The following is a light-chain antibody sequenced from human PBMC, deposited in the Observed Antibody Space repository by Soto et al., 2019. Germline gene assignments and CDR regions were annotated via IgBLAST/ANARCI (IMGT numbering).Light chain of an antibody. CDR3: QQYNSYWT. Sequence: DIQMTQSPSTLSASVGDRVTITCRASQSISSWLAWYQQKPGKAPKLLIYDASSLESGVPSMFSGSGSGTEFTLTIISLQPDDFATYYCQQYNSYWTFGQGTKVDIK. CDR2: DAS. CDR1: QSISSW. J-gene: IGKJ1*01. V-gene: IGKV1-5*01.